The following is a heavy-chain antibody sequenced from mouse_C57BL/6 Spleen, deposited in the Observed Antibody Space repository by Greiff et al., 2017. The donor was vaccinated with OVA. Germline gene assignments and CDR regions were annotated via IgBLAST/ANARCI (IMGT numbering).Heavy chain of an antibody. J-gene: IGHJ1*03. CDR1: GFTFSSYA. CDR3: TRDVITTVVAHWYFDV. D-gene: IGHD1-1*01. Sequence: EVHLVESGKGLVKPGGSLKLSCAASGFTFSSYAMSWVRQTPEKRLEWVAYISSGGDYIYYADTVKGRFTISRDNARNTLYLQMSSLKSEDTAMYYCTRDVITTVVAHWYFDVWGTGTTVTVSS. CDR2: ISSGGDYI. V-gene: IGHV5-9-1*02.